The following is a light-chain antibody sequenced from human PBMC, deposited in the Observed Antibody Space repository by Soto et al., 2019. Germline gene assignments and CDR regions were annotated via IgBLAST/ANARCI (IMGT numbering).Light chain of an antibody. J-gene: IGKJ2*01. CDR2: DAS. CDR3: QHYDDLPYT. CDR1: QDISNY. V-gene: IGKV1-33*01. Sequence: DIQMTQSPSSLSASVGDRVTITCQASQDISNYLNWYQQKPGKAPKLLIYDASNLETGVPSRFSGSGSGTDFTFTISSLQPEDIATYYCQHYDDLPYTFGQGTKLDI.